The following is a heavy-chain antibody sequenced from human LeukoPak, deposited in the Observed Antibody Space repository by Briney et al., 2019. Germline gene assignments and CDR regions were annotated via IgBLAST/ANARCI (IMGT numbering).Heavy chain of an antibody. D-gene: IGHD5-12*01. V-gene: IGHV3-21*05. CDR1: GFTFSSYS. Sequence: GGSLRLSCAASGFTFSSYSMNWVRQAPGKGLEWASYISSSSSYIYYADSVKGRFTISRDNAKNSLYLQMNSLRAEDTAVYYCAREMATIPDYWGQGTLVTVSS. CDR2: ISSSSSYI. CDR3: AREMATIPDY. J-gene: IGHJ4*02.